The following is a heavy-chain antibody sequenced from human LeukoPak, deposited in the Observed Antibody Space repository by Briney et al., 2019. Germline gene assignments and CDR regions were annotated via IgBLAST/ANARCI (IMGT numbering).Heavy chain of an antibody. CDR2: IRGSGDST. CDR1: GFSFSNYA. Sequence: GGSLRLSCAASGFSFSNYAMSWVRQVPGKGLEWVSGIRGSGDSTYYVDSVKGRFTISRDNSKNTLYLQMNSLRAEDTAVYYCAKVRNCYGDCYYFDYWGQGTLVTISS. CDR3: AKVRNCYGDCYYFDY. J-gene: IGHJ4*02. V-gene: IGHV3-23*01. D-gene: IGHD2-2*01.